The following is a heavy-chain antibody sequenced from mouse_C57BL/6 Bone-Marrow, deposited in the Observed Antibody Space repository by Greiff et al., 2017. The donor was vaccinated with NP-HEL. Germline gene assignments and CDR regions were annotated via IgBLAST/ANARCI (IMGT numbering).Heavy chain of an antibody. J-gene: IGHJ4*01. CDR1: GFTFSDYG. D-gene: IGHD1-3*01. V-gene: IGHV5-17*01. CDR2: ISSGSSTI. Sequence: EVKLVESGGGLVKPGGSLKLSCAASGFTFSDYGLHWVRQAPEKGLEWVAYISSGSSTIYYADTVKGRFTISRDNAKNTLFLQMTSLRSEDTAMYYCARKVRDDYAKDYWGQGTSVTVSS. CDR3: ARKVRDDYAKDY.